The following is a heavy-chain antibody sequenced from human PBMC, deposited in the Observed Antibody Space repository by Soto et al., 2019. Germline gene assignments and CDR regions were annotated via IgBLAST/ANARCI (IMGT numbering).Heavy chain of an antibody. D-gene: IGHD3-22*01. CDR2: INHSGST. J-gene: IGHJ4*02. CDR3: ASDRGNASDY. Sequence: SETLSLTCAVYGGSFSGYYWSWIRQPPGKGLEWIGEINHSGSTNYNPSLKSRVTISVDTSKNQFSLKLSSVTAADTAVYYCASDRGNASDYWGQGTLVTVSS. V-gene: IGHV4-34*01. CDR1: GGSFSGYY.